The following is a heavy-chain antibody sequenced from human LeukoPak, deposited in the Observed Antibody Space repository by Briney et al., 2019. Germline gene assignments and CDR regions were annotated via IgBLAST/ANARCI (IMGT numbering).Heavy chain of an antibody. CDR2: ISYSGST. Sequence: SETLSLTCTVSGGSISSSNYYWGWIRQPPGEGLEWIASISYSGSTYYNPSLKSRVTISVDTSKNQFSLKLSSVTAADTAVYYCARHNYDSSGYYYFDYWGQGTLVTVSS. J-gene: IGHJ4*02. CDR1: GGSISSSNYY. V-gene: IGHV4-39*01. CDR3: ARHNYDSSGYYYFDY. D-gene: IGHD3-22*01.